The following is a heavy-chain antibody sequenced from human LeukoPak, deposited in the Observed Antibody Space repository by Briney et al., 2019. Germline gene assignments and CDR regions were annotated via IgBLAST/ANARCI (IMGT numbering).Heavy chain of an antibody. CDR2: IKSKSDGGTT. D-gene: IGHD6-6*01. CDR3: TTDEPDYRGIAARAPFDY. J-gene: IGHJ4*02. Sequence: GGSLRLSCAASGFTLSNHLMSWVRQAPGKGLEWVGRIKSKSDGGTTDYAAPVKGRFTISRDDSKNTLYLQMNSLKTEDTAVYYCTTDEPDYRGIAARAPFDYWGQGTLVTVSS. V-gene: IGHV3-15*01. CDR1: GFTLSNHL.